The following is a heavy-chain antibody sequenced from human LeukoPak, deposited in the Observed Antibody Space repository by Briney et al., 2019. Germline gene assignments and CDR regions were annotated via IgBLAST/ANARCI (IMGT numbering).Heavy chain of an antibody. Sequence: GGSLRLSCAASGFTFSSYAMSWVRQAPGKGLEWVGFIRSKAYGGTTEYAASVKGRFTISRDDSKSIAYLQMNSLKTEDTAVYYCTRAHGYSYGPFDYWGQGTLVTVSS. D-gene: IGHD5-18*01. CDR1: GFTFSSYA. V-gene: IGHV3-49*04. CDR2: IRSKAYGGTT. J-gene: IGHJ4*02. CDR3: TRAHGYSYGPFDY.